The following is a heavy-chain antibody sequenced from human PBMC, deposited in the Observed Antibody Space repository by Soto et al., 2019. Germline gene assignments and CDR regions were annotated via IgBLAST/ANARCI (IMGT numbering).Heavy chain of an antibody. J-gene: IGHJ5*02. CDR2: IYHSGST. CDR1: GGSITSSSYY. D-gene: IGHD2-21*01. V-gene: IGHV4-39*07. CDR3: ARDRIGNWFDP. Sequence: SETLSLTCTVSGGSITSSSYYWGWIRQPPGKGLEWIGYIYHSGSTYYNPSLKSRVIISVDKSKNQFSLKLSSVTDADAAVYYCARDRIGNWFDPWGQGALVTVSS.